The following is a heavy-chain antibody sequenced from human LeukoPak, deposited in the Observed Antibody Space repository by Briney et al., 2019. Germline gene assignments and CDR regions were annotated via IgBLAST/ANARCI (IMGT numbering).Heavy chain of an antibody. D-gene: IGHD2-21*02. CDR3: WVTHGPPNWFDP. CDR1: GYSFTDYY. V-gene: IGHV1-2*02. J-gene: IGHJ5*02. Sequence: ASVKVSCKASGYSFTDYYMNWVRQAPGQGLEWMGWINPNSGGTNYAQKFQGRVTMTRDTSISTAYMELSRLRSDDTAVYYCWVTHGPPNWFDPWGQGTLVTVSS. CDR2: INPNSGGT.